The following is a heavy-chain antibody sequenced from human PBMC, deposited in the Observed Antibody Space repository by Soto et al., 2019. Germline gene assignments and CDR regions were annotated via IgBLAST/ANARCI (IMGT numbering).Heavy chain of an antibody. D-gene: IGHD4-17*01. CDR3: ARILFVTTDETGGMDV. J-gene: IGHJ6*02. CDR2: IDWDDDK. V-gene: IGHV2-70*11. Sequence: SGPTLVNPTQTLTLTCTFSGFSLSTSGMCVSWIRQPPGKALEWLARIDWDDDKYYSTSLKTRLTISKDTSKNQVVLTMTNMDPVDTATYYCARILFVTTDETGGMDVWGQGTTVTVS. CDR1: GFSLSTSGMC.